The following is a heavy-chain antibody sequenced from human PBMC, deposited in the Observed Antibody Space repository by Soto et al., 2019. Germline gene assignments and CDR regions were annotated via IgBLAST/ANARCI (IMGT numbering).Heavy chain of an antibody. V-gene: IGHV3-30-3*01. Sequence: GGSLRLSCAASGFTFSSYAMHWVRQTPGKGLEWVAVTSYDGSNKYYADSVKGRFTISRDNSKNTLYLQMNSLRAEDTAVYYCARDFVVGIFGVGHPHYYYYYGMDVWGQGTTVTVSS. D-gene: IGHD3-3*01. CDR3: ARDFVVGIFGVGHPHYYYYYGMDV. CDR1: GFTFSSYA. CDR2: TSYDGSNK. J-gene: IGHJ6*02.